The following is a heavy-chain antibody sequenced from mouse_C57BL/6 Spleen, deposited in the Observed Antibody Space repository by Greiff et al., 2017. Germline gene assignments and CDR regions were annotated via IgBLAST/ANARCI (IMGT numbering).Heavy chain of an antibody. CDR1: GYTFTSYW. Sequence: QVQLQQSGAELAKPGASVKLSCKASGYTFTSYWMHWVKQRPGQGLEWIGYINPSSGYTKYNQKFKDKATLTADKSSSTAYMQLSSLTYEDSAVYDCSRYPVLYGRSEDYWGQGTTLTVSS. D-gene: IGHD1-1*01. J-gene: IGHJ2*01. V-gene: IGHV1-7*01. CDR3: SRYPVLYGRSEDY. CDR2: INPSSGYT.